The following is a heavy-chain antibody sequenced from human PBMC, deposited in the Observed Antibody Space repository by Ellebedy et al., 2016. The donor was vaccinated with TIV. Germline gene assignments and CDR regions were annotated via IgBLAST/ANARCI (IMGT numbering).Heavy chain of an antibody. Sequence: GGSLRLXXAASGFTFSDYYMSWIRQAPGKGLEWLSYISSSGSTIYYADSVRGRFTISRDNAKNSLYLQMNSLRAEDTAVYYCARDSPFYYMDVWGKGTTVTVSS. CDR2: ISSSGSTI. CDR3: ARDSPFYYMDV. V-gene: IGHV3-11*01. CDR1: GFTFSDYY. J-gene: IGHJ6*03.